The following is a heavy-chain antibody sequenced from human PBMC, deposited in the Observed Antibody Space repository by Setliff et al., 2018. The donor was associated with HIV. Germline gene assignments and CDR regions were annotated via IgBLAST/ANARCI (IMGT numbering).Heavy chain of an antibody. D-gene: IGHD6-19*01. J-gene: IGHJ4*02. Sequence: SETLSLTCSVSGGPISSYYWSWIRQPPGKGLEWIGYIYYSGRTNYNPSLKSRVTISVDTARNQFSLKLSFVTAADTAVYYRASQPAYSTDWYPPGYFDFWGQGTLVTVSS. CDR2: IYYSGRT. CDR1: GGPISSYY. V-gene: IGHV4-59*08. CDR3: ASQPAYSTDWYPPGYFDF.